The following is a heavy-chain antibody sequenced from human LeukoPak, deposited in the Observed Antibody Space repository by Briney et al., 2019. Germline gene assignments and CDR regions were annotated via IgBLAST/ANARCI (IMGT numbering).Heavy chain of an antibody. CDR2: IRYDETKT. J-gene: IGHJ4*02. CDR3: AKSHLPNTYSGTYYCDY. Sequence: GGSLRLSCAASGFTFSYYGMHWVRQAPGKGLEWVAFIRYDETKTYFGDSVKGRFSISRDNSKNTVYLQMNSLRAEDTAMYYCAKSHLPNTYSGTYYCDYWAREPWSPSPQ. V-gene: IGHV3-30*02. D-gene: IGHD1-26*01. CDR1: GFTFSYYG.